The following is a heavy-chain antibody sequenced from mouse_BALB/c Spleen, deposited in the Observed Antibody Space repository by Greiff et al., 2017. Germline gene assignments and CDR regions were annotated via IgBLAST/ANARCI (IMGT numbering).Heavy chain of an antibody. CDR1: GFTFSSYA. V-gene: IGHV5-6-5*01. CDR2: ISSGGST. CDR3: ARLDGYYAY. J-gene: IGHJ3*01. D-gene: IGHD2-3*01. Sequence: EGMLVESGGGLVKPGGSLKLSCAASGFTFSSYAMSWVRQTPEKRLEWVASISSGGSTYYPDSVKGRFTISRDNARNILYLQMSSLRSEDTAMYYCARLDGYYAYWGQGTLVTVSA.